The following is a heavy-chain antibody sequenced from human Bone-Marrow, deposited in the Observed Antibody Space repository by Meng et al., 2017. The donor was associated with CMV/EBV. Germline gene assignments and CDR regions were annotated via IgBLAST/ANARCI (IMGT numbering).Heavy chain of an antibody. J-gene: IGHJ6*02. CDR1: GFTFSSYA. CDR2: ISYDGSNK. V-gene: IGHV3-30-3*01. CDR3: AREAVVPAAIGAYYYGMDV. D-gene: IGHD2-2*02. Sequence: GESLKISCAASGFTFSSYAMHWVRQAPGKGLEWVAVISYDGSNKYYADSVKGRFTISRDNSKNTLYLQMNSLRAEDTAVYYCAREAVVPAAIGAYYYGMDVWGQGTTVTFSS.